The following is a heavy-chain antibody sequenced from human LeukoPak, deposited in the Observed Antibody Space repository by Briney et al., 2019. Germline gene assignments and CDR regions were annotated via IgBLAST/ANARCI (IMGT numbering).Heavy chain of an antibody. J-gene: IGHJ3*02. CDR2: ISTSSSYI. D-gene: IGHD3-10*01. Sequence: PGGSLRLSCAASGFTFSSYSMNWVRQAPGKGLEWVSFISTSSSYIYYADSLKGRFTISRDNAKKSLYLQINSLRAEDTAVYYCARVLQRSGGRDAFDIWGQGTMVTVSS. CDR1: GFTFSSYS. V-gene: IGHV3-21*04. CDR3: ARVLQRSGGRDAFDI.